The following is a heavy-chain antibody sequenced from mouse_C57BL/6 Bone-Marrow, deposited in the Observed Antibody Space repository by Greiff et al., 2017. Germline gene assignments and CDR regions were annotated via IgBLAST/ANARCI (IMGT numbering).Heavy chain of an antibody. CDR2: IDPSDSET. J-gene: IGHJ1*03. Sequence: QVQLQQPGAELVRPGSSVKLSCKASGYTFTSYWMHWVKQRPIQGLEWIGNIDPSDSETHYNQKFKDKATLTVDKSSSTAYMQLSSLTSGDSAVYYCARWGTTVVATDWYFDVWGTGTTVTVSS. V-gene: IGHV1-52*01. CDR1: GYTFTSYW. D-gene: IGHD1-1*01. CDR3: ARWGTTVVATDWYFDV.